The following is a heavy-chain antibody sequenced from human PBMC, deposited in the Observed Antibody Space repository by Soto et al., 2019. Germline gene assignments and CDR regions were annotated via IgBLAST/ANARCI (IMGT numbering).Heavy chain of an antibody. V-gene: IGHV4-59*01. Sequence: SETLSLTCTVSGGSISSYYWSWIRQPPGKGLEWIGYIYYSGSTNYNPSLKSRVNISIDTSKNQSSLKLSSVTAADTAVYYFATVSPTMDSSGYYSQFDYWGQGTLVTVSS. CDR1: GGSISSYY. D-gene: IGHD3-22*01. CDR2: IYYSGST. CDR3: ATVSPTMDSSGYYSQFDY. J-gene: IGHJ4*02.